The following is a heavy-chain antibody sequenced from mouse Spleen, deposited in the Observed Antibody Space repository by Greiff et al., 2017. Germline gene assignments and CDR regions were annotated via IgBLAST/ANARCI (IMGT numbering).Heavy chain of an antibody. Sequence: MLVESGGGLVQPGGSLKLSCAASGFTFSDYYMYWVRQTPEKRLEWVAYISNGGGSTYYPDTVKGRFTISRDNAKNTLYLQMSRLKSEDTAMYYCARQGRLGPLDYWGQGTTLTVSS. D-gene: IGHD4-1*01. CDR2: ISNGGGST. V-gene: IGHV5-12*01. CDR3: ARQGRLGPLDY. J-gene: IGHJ2*01. CDR1: GFTFSDYY.